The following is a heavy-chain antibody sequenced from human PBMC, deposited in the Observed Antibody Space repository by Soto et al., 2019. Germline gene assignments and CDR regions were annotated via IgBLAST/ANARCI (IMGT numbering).Heavy chain of an antibody. Sequence: QVQLQESGPRLVKPSQTLSLTCTVSGGSISSGGYYWSWIRQHPGKGLEWIGYIYYSGSTYYNPSLKSRVTISVDTSKNQFSLKLSSVTAADTAVYYCAREAIEGFGNASDYWGQGTLVTVSS. CDR3: AREAIEGFGNASDY. V-gene: IGHV4-31*03. J-gene: IGHJ4*02. CDR2: IYYSGST. D-gene: IGHD3-10*01. CDR1: GGSISSGGYY.